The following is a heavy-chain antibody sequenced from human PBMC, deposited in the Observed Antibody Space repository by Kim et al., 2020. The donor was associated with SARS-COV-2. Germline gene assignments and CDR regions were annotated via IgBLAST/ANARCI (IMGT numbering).Heavy chain of an antibody. CDR2: ISGSGGST. Sequence: GGSLRLSCAASGFTFSSYAMSWVRQAPGKGLEWVSAISGSGGSTYYADSVKGRFTISRDNSKNTLYLQMNSLRAEDTAVYYCARHDYVWGSYRRDGAFDIWGQGTMVTVSS. CDR1: GFTFSSYA. CDR3: ARHDYVWGSYRRDGAFDI. J-gene: IGHJ3*02. D-gene: IGHD3-16*02. V-gene: IGHV3-23*01.